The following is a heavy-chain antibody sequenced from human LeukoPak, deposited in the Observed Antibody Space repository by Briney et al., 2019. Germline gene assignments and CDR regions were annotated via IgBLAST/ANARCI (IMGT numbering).Heavy chain of an antibody. Sequence: PSETLSLTCTVSGGSISSYYWSWIRQPAGKGLERIGRLYSSGSTNHNPSLESRVTMSVDTSKNQFSLKLSSVTAADTAVYYCVRSDSSSSHTAFDIWGQGTMVTVSS. CDR1: GGSISSYY. D-gene: IGHD6-13*01. V-gene: IGHV4-4*07. J-gene: IGHJ3*02. CDR3: VRSDSSSSHTAFDI. CDR2: LYSSGST.